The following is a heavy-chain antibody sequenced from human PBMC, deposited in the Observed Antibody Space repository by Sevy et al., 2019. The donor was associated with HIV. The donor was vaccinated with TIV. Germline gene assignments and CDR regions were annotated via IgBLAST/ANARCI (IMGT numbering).Heavy chain of an antibody. D-gene: IGHD2-15*01. CDR1: GGSFSGYY. J-gene: IGHJ5*02. V-gene: IGHV4-34*01. Sequence: SETLSLTCAVYGGSFSGYYWSWIRQPPGKGLEWIGEINHSGSTNYNPSLKSRVTISVDTSKNQFSLKLSSVTAADTAGYYCAREYCSGGSCYSEWFDPWGQGTLVTVSS. CDR2: INHSGST. CDR3: AREYCSGGSCYSEWFDP.